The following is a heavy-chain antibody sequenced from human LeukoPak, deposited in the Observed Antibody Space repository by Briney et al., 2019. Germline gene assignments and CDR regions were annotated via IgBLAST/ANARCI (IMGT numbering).Heavy chain of an antibody. CDR2: IFSST. CDR3: ARRAGAYSHPYDY. D-gene: IGHD4/OR15-4a*01. J-gene: IGHJ4*02. Sequence: PGGSLRLSCTVSGFTVSSNSMSWVRQAPGKGLEWVSFIFSSTHYSDSVKGRFTISRDNSENTLYLQINSLRAEDTAVYYCARRAGAYSHPYDYWGQGTLVTVSS. V-gene: IGHV3-53*01. CDR1: GFTVSSNS.